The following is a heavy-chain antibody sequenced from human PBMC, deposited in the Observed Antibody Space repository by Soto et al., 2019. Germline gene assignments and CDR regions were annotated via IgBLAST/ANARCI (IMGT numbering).Heavy chain of an antibody. Sequence: SGPTLVNPTETLTLTRTFSGFSIRTSGMYVSWIRQPPGKALEWLAVINWDDDKYYNTSLKTRLTISKDASKSQVVLTMTNVAPVDTATYYCARGAMRIHDAFDVWGQGTMVTVSS. CDR3: ARGAMRIHDAFDV. CDR1: GFSIRTSGMY. J-gene: IGHJ3*01. CDR2: INWDDDK. V-gene: IGHV2-70*01. D-gene: IGHD2-2*01.